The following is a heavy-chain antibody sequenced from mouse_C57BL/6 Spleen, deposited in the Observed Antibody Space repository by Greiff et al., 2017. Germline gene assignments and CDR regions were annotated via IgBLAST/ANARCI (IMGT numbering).Heavy chain of an antibody. CDR3: ARWDYYSNYENEAY. Sequence: QVPLQQPGAELVRPGSSVKLSCKASGYTFTSYWMDWVKQRPGQGLEWIGNIYPSDSETPYNQKFKDKATLTVDKSSSTAYMQLSSLTSEDSAVYYCARWDYYSNYENEAYWGQGTLVTVSA. CDR1: GYTFTSYW. V-gene: IGHV1-61*01. CDR2: IYPSDSET. J-gene: IGHJ3*01. D-gene: IGHD2-5*01.